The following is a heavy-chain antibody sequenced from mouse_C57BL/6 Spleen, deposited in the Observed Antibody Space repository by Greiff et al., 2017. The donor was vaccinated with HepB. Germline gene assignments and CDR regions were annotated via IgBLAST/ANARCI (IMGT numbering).Heavy chain of an antibody. D-gene: IGHD2-4*01. J-gene: IGHJ4*01. V-gene: IGHV1-80*01. CDR3: ALYYDYHYLGDY. Sequence: QVQLQQSGAELVKPGASVKISCKASGYAFSSYWMNWVKQRPGKGLEWIGQIYPGDGDTNYNGKFKGKATLTADKSSSTAYMQLSSLTSEDSAVYFCALYYDYHYLGDYWGQGTSVTVSS. CDR1: GYAFSSYW. CDR2: IYPGDGDT.